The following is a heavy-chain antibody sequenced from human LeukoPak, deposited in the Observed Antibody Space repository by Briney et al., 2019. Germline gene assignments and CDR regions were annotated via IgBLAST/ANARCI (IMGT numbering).Heavy chain of an antibody. J-gene: IGHJ4*02. CDR1: GFTFSSYG. V-gene: IGHV3-30*02. CDR3: AKDRHVWGYSYGQTFDY. Sequence: GGSLRLSCAASGFTFSSYGMHWVRQAPGRGLEWVAFTRYDGSDEYYVDSVKGRFTISRDNSKNTLYLQMNSLRAEDTAMYFCAKDRHVWGYSYGQTFDYWGQGTLAIVSS. D-gene: IGHD5-18*01. CDR2: TRYDGSDE.